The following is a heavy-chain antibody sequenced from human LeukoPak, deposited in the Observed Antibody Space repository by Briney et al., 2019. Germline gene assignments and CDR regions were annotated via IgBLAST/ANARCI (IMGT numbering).Heavy chain of an antibody. CDR1: GYTFTGYY. CDR2: INPTTGST. Sequence: ASVKVSCKTSGYTFTGYYMHWVRQAPGQGLEWMGWINPTTGSTNYAQKFQGRVTMTRDASISTVYLELTSLSSDDTALFYCARELGWLQLRNYFDYWGQGTLVTVSS. CDR3: ARELGWLQLRNYFDY. V-gene: IGHV1-2*02. D-gene: IGHD5-24*01. J-gene: IGHJ4*02.